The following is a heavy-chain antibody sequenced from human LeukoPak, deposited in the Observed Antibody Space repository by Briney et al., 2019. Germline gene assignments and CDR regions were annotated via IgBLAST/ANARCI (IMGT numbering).Heavy chain of an antibody. CDR2: ISYNGGNK. D-gene: IGHD5-18*01. CDR1: GFSFSHYA. Sequence: GGSLRLSCAASGFSFSHYAIHWVRQAPGKGLEWVSLISYNGGNKYYADSVKGRFTISRDNSKNMLYLQVDSLRPEDTAVYYCPRIGVGFSYGNGFDYWGQGTLVTVSS. CDR3: PRIGVGFSYGNGFDY. V-gene: IGHV3-30*04. J-gene: IGHJ4*02.